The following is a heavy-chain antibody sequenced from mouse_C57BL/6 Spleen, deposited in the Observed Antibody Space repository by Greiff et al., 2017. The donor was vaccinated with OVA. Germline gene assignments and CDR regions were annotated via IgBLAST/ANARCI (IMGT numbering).Heavy chain of an antibody. V-gene: IGHV7-3*01. CDR2: IRNKANGYTT. D-gene: IGHD2-3*01. Sequence: EVQGVESGGGLVQPGGSLSLSCAASGFTFTDYYMSWVRQPPGEALEWLGFIRNKANGYTTEYSASVKGRFTISRDNSQSILYLQMNALRAEDSATYYCARYMDGPHFDYWGQGTTLTVSS. CDR3: ARYMDGPHFDY. J-gene: IGHJ2*01. CDR1: GFTFTDYY.